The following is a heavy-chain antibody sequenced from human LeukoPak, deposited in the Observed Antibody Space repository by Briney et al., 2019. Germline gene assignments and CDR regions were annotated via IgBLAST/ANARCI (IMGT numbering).Heavy chain of an antibody. CDR3: ARDQDDAFDI. CDR1: GGSISSYY. V-gene: IGHV4-59*01. Sequence: SETLSLTCTVSGGSISSYYWNWIRQPPGKGLEWIGYIYYSGSTNYNPSLKSRVTISVDTSKNQFSLKLSSVTAADTAVYYCARDQDDAFDIWGQGTMVTVSS. J-gene: IGHJ3*02. CDR2: IYYSGST.